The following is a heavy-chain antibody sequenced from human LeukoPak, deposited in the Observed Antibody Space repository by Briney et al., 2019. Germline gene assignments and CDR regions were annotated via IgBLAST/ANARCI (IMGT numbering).Heavy chain of an antibody. CDR3: AKESSTLYYYYGMDV. J-gene: IGHJ6*02. CDR1: GFSFNTYA. V-gene: IGHV3-30*18. CDR2: ISYDGSNK. Sequence: GALSHSCAASGFSFNTYAMSWVRQAPGKGLEWVAVISYDGSNKYYADSVKGRFTISRDNSKNTLYLQMNSLRAEDTAVYYCAKESSTLYYYYGMDVWGQGTTVTVSS. D-gene: IGHD2-2*01.